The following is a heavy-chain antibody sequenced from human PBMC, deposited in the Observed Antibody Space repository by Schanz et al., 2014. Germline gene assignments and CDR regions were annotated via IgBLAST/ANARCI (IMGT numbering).Heavy chain of an antibody. D-gene: IGHD3-10*01. CDR1: GGSFSGYY. CDR2: IYHTGST. J-gene: IGHJ4*02. CDR3: ALREKPYGPFAS. Sequence: QVQLQESGPGLLKPSETLSLTCGVFGGSFSGYYWSWIRQPPGKGLEWIGEIYHTGSTNYNPSLKSRVTISVDTSKNQFSLRLDSVTAADTAVYYCALREKPYGPFASWGQGALVTVSS. V-gene: IGHV4-34*10.